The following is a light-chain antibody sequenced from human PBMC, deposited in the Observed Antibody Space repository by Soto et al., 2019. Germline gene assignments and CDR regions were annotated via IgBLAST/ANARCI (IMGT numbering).Light chain of an antibody. Sequence: DIQMTQSPSSLSASVGDRVTITCQASQDISNYLNWYQQKPGKAPKLLIYDASNLETGVPSRFSGSGSGTDFTFTISSLQPEDIATYYFQQYDNPPVTCGPGTKVDIK. J-gene: IGKJ3*01. CDR2: DAS. CDR1: QDISNY. CDR3: QQYDNPPVT. V-gene: IGKV1-33*01.